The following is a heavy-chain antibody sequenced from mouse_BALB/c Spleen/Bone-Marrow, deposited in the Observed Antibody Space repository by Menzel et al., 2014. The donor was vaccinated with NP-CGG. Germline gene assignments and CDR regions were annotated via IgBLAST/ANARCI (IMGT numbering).Heavy chain of an antibody. CDR2: INSNGGST. CDR3: ARVWYFDY. Sequence: EVKLVESGGVLVQPGGSLKLSCAASGFTFSSYGMSWVRQTPDKRLELVATINSNGGSTYYPDSVKGRFTISRDNAKNTLYLQMSSLKSEDTAMYYCARVWYFDYWDQGTSLTVSS. V-gene: IGHV5-6-3*01. CDR1: GFTFSSYG. J-gene: IGHJ2*03.